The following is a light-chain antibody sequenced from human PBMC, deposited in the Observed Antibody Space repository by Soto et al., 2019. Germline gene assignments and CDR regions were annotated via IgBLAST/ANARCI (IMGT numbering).Light chain of an antibody. V-gene: IGKV1-5*03. Sequence: DIQMTQSPSTLSGSVGDRVTITCRASQTISSWLAWYQQKPGKAPNLLIYKASTLKSGIPSRFSGSGSGTEFTLTISSLQPDDFATYYCQQSFGTFMYTFGQGTKVDIK. CDR1: QTISSW. J-gene: IGKJ2*01. CDR3: QQSFGTFMYT. CDR2: KAS.